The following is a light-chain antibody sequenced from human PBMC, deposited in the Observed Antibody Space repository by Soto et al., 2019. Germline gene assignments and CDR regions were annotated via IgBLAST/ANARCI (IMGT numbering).Light chain of an antibody. Sequence: DIVMTQSPDSLAVSLGERATINCKSSQSVFYLSNNKNFLGWFQQRPGQHPKLLIHWASTRESGVPDRFSASGSGTDFTLTISNLQAEDVAIYYCQQYYSTPYTFGQGTNLEI. CDR1: QSVFYLSNNKNF. CDR3: QQYYSTPYT. CDR2: WAS. V-gene: IGKV4-1*01. J-gene: IGKJ2*01.